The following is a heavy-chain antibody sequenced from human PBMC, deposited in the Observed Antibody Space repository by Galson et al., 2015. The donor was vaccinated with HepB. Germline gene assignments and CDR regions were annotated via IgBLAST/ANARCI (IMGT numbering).Heavy chain of an antibody. CDR2: IWYDGSNK. CDR3: ARDGDSSGWYGAFDI. J-gene: IGHJ3*02. Sequence: SLRLSCAASGFTFSSYGMHWVRQAPGKGLEWVAVIWYDGSNKYYADSVKGRFTISRDNSKNTLYLQMNSLRAEDTAVYYCARDGDSSGWYGAFDIWGQGTMVTVSS. V-gene: IGHV3-33*01. D-gene: IGHD6-19*01. CDR1: GFTFSSYG.